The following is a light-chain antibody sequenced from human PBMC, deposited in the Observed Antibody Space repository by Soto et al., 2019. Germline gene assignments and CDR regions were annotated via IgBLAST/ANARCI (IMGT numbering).Light chain of an antibody. J-gene: IGLJ1*01. CDR3: SSCTSSSTLLYV. Sequence: QSVLTQPASVSGSPGQSITISCTGTSSDVGGYDSVSWYQQHPGKAPRLMIYEVNNRPSGVSNRFSGSKSGNTASLTISGLQAEDEADYYCSSCTSSSTLLYVFGTGTKVTVL. CDR1: SSDVGGYDS. V-gene: IGLV2-14*01. CDR2: EVN.